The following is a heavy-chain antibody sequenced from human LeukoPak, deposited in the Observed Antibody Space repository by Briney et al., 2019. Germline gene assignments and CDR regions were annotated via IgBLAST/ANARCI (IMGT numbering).Heavy chain of an antibody. CDR1: GYTCSDYW. CDR3: TRRDGFREASKMDP. J-gene: IGHJ5*02. CDR2: IDPRDSQT. Sequence: GESLKISCKGPGYTCSDYWISWVRQMPGKGLEWRGRIDPRDSQTTYSPSFQGHVTISADKSISTAYLQWSSLKASDTAMYYVTRRDGFREASKMDPWGQGTLVTVSS. V-gene: IGHV5-10-1*01. D-gene: IGHD5-24*01.